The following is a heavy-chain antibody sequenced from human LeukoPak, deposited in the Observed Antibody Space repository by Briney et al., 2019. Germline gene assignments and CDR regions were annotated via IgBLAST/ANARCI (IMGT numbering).Heavy chain of an antibody. CDR3: ASADPGGVISLDAFDI. CDR1: DHTFASYG. J-gene: IGHJ3*02. D-gene: IGHD3-10*01. V-gene: IGHV1-18*01. Sequence: GASVKVSCKAPDHTFASYGITWVRQAPGQGLEWMGWIFAYNGNTDYAQNLQDRVTMTTDTSTNTAYMELRSLRSDDTAVYYCASADPGGVISLDAFDIWGQGTMVTVSS. CDR2: IFAYNGNT.